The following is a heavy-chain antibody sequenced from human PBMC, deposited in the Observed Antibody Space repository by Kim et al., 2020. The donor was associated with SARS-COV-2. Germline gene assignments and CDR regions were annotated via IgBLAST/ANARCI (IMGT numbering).Heavy chain of an antibody. Sequence: GGSLRLSCAASGFIFSIYSMSWVRQAPGKGLEWVSVISGSGGSTYYADSVKGRFTISRDNTKNTLYLQMNSLSAEDTAVYYCVKPSITFIVLAPDYWGQG. CDR2: ISGSGGST. CDR1: GFIFSIYS. D-gene: IGHD3-22*01. CDR3: VKPSITFIVLAPDY. V-gene: IGHV3-23*01. J-gene: IGHJ4*02.